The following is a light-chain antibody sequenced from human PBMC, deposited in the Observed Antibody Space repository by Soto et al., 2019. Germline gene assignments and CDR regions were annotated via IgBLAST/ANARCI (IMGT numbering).Light chain of an antibody. CDR3: QQRSNWLWT. V-gene: IGKV3-11*01. CDR1: QSVSSS. J-gene: IGKJ1*01. CDR2: DAS. Sequence: EIVLTQSPATLSLSPGERATLSCRASQSVSSSLAWYQHKPGQTPRLLIYDASNRATGIPARFSGSGSGTDFSLTISSLEPEDFAVYYCQQRSNWLWTFGQGTKVDIK.